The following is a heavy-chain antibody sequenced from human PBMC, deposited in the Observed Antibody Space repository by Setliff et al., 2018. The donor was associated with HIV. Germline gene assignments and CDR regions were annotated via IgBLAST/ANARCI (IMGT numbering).Heavy chain of an antibody. J-gene: IGHJ4*02. Sequence: GESLKISCKTSGYTFTTYWIGWVRQMPGKGLEWVGIICPGDSNTIYSPSFQGQVTISADKSIRSAYLQWSSLKASDTAMYYCARLGGGSGWYGLDCWGQGTLVTVSS. CDR3: ARLGGGSGWYGLDC. V-gene: IGHV5-51*01. CDR1: GYTFTTYW. D-gene: IGHD6-19*01. CDR2: ICPGDSNT.